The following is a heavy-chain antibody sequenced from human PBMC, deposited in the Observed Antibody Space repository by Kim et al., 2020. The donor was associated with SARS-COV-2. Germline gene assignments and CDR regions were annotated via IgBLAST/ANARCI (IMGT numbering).Heavy chain of an antibody. D-gene: IGHD6-13*01. V-gene: IGHV1-8*01. CDR1: VYTFTSYD. J-gene: IGHJ4*02. Sequence: ASVKVSCKASVYTFTSYDINWVRQATGQGLEWMGWMNPNSGNTGYAQKFQGRVTMTRNTSISTAYMELSSLRSEDTAVYYCARGRLGVGVAAGPRGARSYYFDYWGQGTLVTVSS. CDR2: MNPNSGNT. CDR3: ARGRLGVGVAAGPRGARSYYFDY.